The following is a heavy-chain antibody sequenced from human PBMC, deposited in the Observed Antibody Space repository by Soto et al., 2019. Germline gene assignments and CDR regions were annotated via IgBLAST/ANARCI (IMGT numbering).Heavy chain of an antibody. CDR3: ARLRGLTTVITNWYFDL. CDR2: IYYSGST. D-gene: IGHD4-17*01. V-gene: IGHV4-39*01. CDR1: GGSISSGGYY. Sequence: LSLTCTVSGGSISSGGYYWGWIRQPPGKGLEWIGSIYYSGSTYYNPSLKSRVTISVDTSKNQFSLKLSSVTAADTAVYYCARLRGLTTVITNWYFDLWGRGTLVTVPQ. J-gene: IGHJ2*01.